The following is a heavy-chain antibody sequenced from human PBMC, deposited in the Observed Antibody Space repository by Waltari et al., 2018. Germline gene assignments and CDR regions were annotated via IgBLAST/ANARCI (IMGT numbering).Heavy chain of an antibody. CDR1: GFTFSDYA. J-gene: IGHJ6*02. Sequence: EMHLLESGGSLAQPGESMRLSCAAYGFTFSDYAMAWVRPAPGKGLEWVSTISNSDDTTYYAESVKGRFTISRDNSKSTLFLQMNSLRADDTAIYYCAKELERKPYYYYGWDVWGQGTTVTVSS. V-gene: IGHV3-23*01. CDR3: AKELERKPYYYYGWDV. D-gene: IGHD1-1*01. CDR2: ISNSDDTT.